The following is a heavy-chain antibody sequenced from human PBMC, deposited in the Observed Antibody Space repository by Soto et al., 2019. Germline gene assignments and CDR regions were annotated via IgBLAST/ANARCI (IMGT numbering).Heavy chain of an antibody. CDR2: INPNSGGT. Sequence: GASVKVSCKASGYTFTGYYMHWVRQAPGQGLEWMGWINPNSGGTYYAQKFQGRVTMTRDTSISTAYMELSRLRSDDTAVYYCARVQGRRDLDYWGQGTLVTVSS. J-gene: IGHJ4*02. CDR3: ARVQGRRDLDY. V-gene: IGHV1-2*02. CDR1: GYTFTGYY.